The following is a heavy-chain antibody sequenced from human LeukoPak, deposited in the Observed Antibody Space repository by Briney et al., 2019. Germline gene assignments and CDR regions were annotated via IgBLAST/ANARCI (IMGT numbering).Heavy chain of an antibody. CDR1: GFTFSSYG. J-gene: IGHJ4*02. CDR2: ISYDGSNK. Sequence: GGSLRLSCAASGFTFSSYGMHRVRQAPGKGLEWVAVISYDGSNKYYADSVKGRFTISRDNSKNTLYLQMNSLRAEDTAVYYCAKGIEGLLSWGQGTLVTVSS. V-gene: IGHV3-30*18. D-gene: IGHD5/OR15-5a*01. CDR3: AKGIEGLLS.